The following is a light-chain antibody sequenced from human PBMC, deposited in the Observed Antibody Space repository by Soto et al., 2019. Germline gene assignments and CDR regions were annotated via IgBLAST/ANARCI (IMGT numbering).Light chain of an antibody. CDR3: QQYGSSPRE. Sequence: EIVLTQSPGTLSLSPGERATLSCRASQSVSSSYLAWYQQKPGQAPRLLIYGASSRATGIPDRFSGSGSGTDFTLTISRLEPGDFAVYYCQQYGSSPREFGQGTKVDIK. CDR2: GAS. CDR1: QSVSSSY. V-gene: IGKV3-20*01. J-gene: IGKJ1*01.